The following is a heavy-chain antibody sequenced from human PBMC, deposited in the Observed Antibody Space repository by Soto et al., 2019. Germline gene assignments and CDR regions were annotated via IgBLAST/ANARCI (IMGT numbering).Heavy chain of an antibody. J-gene: IGHJ3*02. CDR1: GYTFTSYY. V-gene: IGHV1-46*01. CDR3: ASPYYYDSSGYYNAFDI. CDR2: INPSGGST. Sequence: ASVKVSCKASGYTFTSYYMHWVRQAPGQGLEWMGIINPSGGSTSYAQKFQGRVTMTRDTSTSTVYMELSSLRSEDTAVYYCASPYYYDSSGYYNAFDIWGQGTMVTVSS. D-gene: IGHD3-22*01.